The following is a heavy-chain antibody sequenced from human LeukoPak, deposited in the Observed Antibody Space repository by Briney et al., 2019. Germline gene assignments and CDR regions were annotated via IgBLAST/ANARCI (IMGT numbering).Heavy chain of an antibody. CDR3: ASGMSGLGATPHGYYYYYMDV. D-gene: IGHD1-26*01. J-gene: IGHJ6*03. Sequence: GASVKVSCKASGGTFSSYALSWVRQAPGQGLEWMGGIIPIFGTANYAQKFQGRVTITTDESTSTAYMELSSLRSEDAAVYYCASGMSGLGATPHGYYYYYMDVWGKGTTVTVSS. CDR2: IIPIFGTA. CDR1: GGTFSSYA. V-gene: IGHV1-69*05.